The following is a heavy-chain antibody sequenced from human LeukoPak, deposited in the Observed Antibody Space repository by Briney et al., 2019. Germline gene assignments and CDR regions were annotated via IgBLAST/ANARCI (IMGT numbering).Heavy chain of an antibody. CDR2: IYTSGST. Sequence: SETLSLTCTVSGGSISSYYWSWIRQPAGKGLEWIGRIYTSGSTNYNPSLKSRVTISVDTSKNPFSLKLSSVTAADTAVYYCARDGGYCSSTSCYFNMDVWGKGTTVTVSS. CDR1: GGSISSYY. D-gene: IGHD2-2*01. V-gene: IGHV4-4*07. CDR3: ARDGGYCSSTSCYFNMDV. J-gene: IGHJ6*03.